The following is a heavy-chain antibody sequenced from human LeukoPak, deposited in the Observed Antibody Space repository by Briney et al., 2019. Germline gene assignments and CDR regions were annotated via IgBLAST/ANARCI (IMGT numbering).Heavy chain of an antibody. Sequence: GGSLRLPCAASGFTFSSYAMSWVRQAPGKGLEWVSAISGSGGSTYYADSVKGRFTISRDNSKNTLYLQMNSLRAEDTAVYYCAKDTAMVPNWYFDLWGRGTLVTVSS. CDR1: GFTFSSYA. V-gene: IGHV3-23*01. CDR2: ISGSGGST. CDR3: AKDTAMVPNWYFDL. J-gene: IGHJ2*01. D-gene: IGHD5-18*01.